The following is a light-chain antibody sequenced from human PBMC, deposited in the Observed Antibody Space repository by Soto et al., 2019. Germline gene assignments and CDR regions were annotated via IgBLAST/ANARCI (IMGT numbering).Light chain of an antibody. CDR2: VVR. J-gene: IGLJ2*01. V-gene: IGLV2-14*01. CDR3: CSYTTSGTLGV. Sequence: QSALTQPHSVSGSPGQSVTISCTGTSVDVGAYDFVSWYQQHPGKAPKLLIYVVRNRPSGVSDRFSGSKSGNTASLTISGLQAEDEADYFCCSYTTSGTLGVFGGGTKVTVL. CDR1: SVDVGAYDF.